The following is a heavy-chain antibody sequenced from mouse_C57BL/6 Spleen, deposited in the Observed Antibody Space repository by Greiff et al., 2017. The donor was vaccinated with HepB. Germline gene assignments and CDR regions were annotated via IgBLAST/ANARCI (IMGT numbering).Heavy chain of an antibody. D-gene: IGHD2-4*01. CDR3: TRSGLRQDAWFAY. V-gene: IGHV1-5*01. J-gene: IGHJ3*01. Sequence: EVQLQQSGTVLARPGASVKMSCKTSGYTFTSYWMHWVKQRPGQGLEWIGAIYPGNSDTSYNQKFKGKAKLTAVTSASTAYMELSSLTNEDSAVYYCTRSGLRQDAWFAYWGQGTLVTVSA. CDR1: GYTFTSYW. CDR2: IYPGNSDT.